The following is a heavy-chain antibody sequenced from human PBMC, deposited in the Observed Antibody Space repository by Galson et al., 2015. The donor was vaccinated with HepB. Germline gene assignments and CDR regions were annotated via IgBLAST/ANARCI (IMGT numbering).Heavy chain of an antibody. CDR1: GYTFTSYY. D-gene: IGHD1-26*01. V-gene: IGHV1-46*04. CDR3: ARDPVRELVRFGMDV. J-gene: IGHJ6*02. CDR2: INPSGGST. Sequence: KVSCKASGYTFTSYYMHWVRQAPGQGLEWMGIINPSGGSTSYAQKLQGRVTMTRDTSTSTVYMELSSLRSEDTAVYYCARDPVRELVRFGMDVWGQGTTVTVSS.